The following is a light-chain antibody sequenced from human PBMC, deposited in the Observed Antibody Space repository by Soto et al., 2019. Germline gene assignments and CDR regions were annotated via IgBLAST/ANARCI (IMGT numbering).Light chain of an antibody. CDR2: DAS. Sequence: DIQMTQSPSSLSASVGDRVTITCRASQSINHWLAWYQQKPGKAPKFLIYDASTLRNGVPSRFSGRGSGTEFSLTISSLQPDDFATYYCQQYDSHPYTVGQGTKVEI. V-gene: IGKV1-5*01. J-gene: IGKJ2*01. CDR3: QQYDSHPYT. CDR1: QSINHW.